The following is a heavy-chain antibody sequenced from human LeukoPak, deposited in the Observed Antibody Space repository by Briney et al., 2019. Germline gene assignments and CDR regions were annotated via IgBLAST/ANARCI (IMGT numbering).Heavy chain of an antibody. CDR2: ISAYNGNT. CDR3: AREFLWSVCRDPGVCESPD. Sequence: ASVKVSCKASGYTFTSYGISWVRQAPGQGLEWMGWISAYNGNTNYAQKLQGRVTMTTDTSTSTAYMELRSLRSDDTAVYYCAREFLWSVCRDPGVCESPDWGQGTLVTVSS. V-gene: IGHV1-18*01. D-gene: IGHD2-8*01. CDR1: GYTFTSYG. J-gene: IGHJ4*02.